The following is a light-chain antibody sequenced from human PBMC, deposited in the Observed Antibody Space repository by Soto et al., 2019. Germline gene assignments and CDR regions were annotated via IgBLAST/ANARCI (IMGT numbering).Light chain of an antibody. CDR2: DAS. CDR1: QDISNY. V-gene: IGKV1-33*01. Sequence: DIQMTQSPSSLSASVGDRVTITCQASQDISNYLNWYQQKPGKAPKLLIYDASNLETGVPSRFSGSGSGTDFTFTISSLQPEDIATYYCQQTTTFPLTFGGGTKVEI. CDR3: QQTTTFPLT. J-gene: IGKJ4*01.